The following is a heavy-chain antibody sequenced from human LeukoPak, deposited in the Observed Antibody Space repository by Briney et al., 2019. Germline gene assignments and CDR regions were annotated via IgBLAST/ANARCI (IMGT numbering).Heavy chain of an antibody. CDR3: ASSLIVVVPAAIDY. V-gene: IGHV1-2*02. D-gene: IGHD2-2*01. CDR2: INPNSGGT. J-gene: IGHJ4*02. CDR1: GYTFTGYY. Sequence: GASVKVSCKASGYTFTGYYMHWVRQAPGQGLEWMGWINPNSGGTNYAQKFQGRVTMTGDTSISTAYMELSRLRSDDTAVYYCASSLIVVVPAAIDYWGQGTLVTVSA.